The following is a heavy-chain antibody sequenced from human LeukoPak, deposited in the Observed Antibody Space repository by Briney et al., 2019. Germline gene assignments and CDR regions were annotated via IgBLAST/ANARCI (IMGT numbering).Heavy chain of an antibody. J-gene: IGHJ4*02. CDR2: ISSSSSTI. D-gene: IGHD3-22*01. V-gene: IGHV3-48*01. CDR3: ARGAYYYED. Sequence: PGGSVRLSCAASGFTFSSYRMNWVRQAPGKGLEWVSYISSSSSTIYYADSVKGRFTISRDNAKNSLYLQMNSLRAEDTAVYYCARGAYYYEDWGQGTLVTVSS. CDR1: GFTFSSYR.